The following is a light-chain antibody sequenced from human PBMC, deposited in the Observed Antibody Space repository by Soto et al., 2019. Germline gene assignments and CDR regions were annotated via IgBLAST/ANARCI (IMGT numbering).Light chain of an antibody. V-gene: IGLV2-8*01. CDR3: SSYAGSNNLV. Sequence: QSVLTQPPSASGSPGQSVTISCTGTSSDVGGYNYVSWYQQHPGKAPKLMIYEVSKRPSGVPDRFSGSKSGNTASLTVSGIQAEDEADYYFSSYAGSNNLVFGGGTKGTVL. CDR2: EVS. J-gene: IGLJ2*01. CDR1: SSDVGGYNY.